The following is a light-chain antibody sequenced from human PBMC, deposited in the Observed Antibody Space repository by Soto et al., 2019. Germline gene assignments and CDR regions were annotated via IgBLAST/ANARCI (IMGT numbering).Light chain of an antibody. Sequence: DIQRTQSPSSLSASVGDRFTITCMASQSISNYLNWYQQKPGKASKLLIYAAYSLQSGVPSRFSGSGSGADFTLTISSLQPEDFATYYCQQANSFPITVGQGTRLEIK. CDR3: QQANSFPIT. V-gene: IGKV1-39*01. CDR2: AAY. CDR1: QSISNY. J-gene: IGKJ5*01.